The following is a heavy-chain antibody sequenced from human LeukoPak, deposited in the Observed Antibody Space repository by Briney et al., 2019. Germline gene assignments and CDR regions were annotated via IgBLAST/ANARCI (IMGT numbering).Heavy chain of an antibody. V-gene: IGHV3-21*01. CDR1: GFSFDNYC. Sequence: GGSLRLSCAASGFSFDNYCMNWVRQAPGKGLEWVSTISSSSNYIYYADSVKGRFTISRDNAKNSLYLQMNSLRAEDTAVYYCARDLTDDFWSGYHLVYWGQGNLVTVSS. CDR3: ARDLTDDFWSGYHLVY. CDR2: ISSSSNYI. J-gene: IGHJ4*02. D-gene: IGHD3-3*01.